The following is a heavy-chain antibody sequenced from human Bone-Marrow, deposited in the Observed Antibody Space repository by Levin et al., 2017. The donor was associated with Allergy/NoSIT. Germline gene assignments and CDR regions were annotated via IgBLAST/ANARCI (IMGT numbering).Heavy chain of an antibody. V-gene: IGHV4-4*02. CDR3: AREENYSRGWYDY. Sequence: SETLSLTCAVSGGSISSSNWWSWVRQPPGKGLEWIGEIYHSGSTNYNPSLKSRVTISVDKSKNQFSLKLSSVTAAETAVYYCAREENYSRGWYDYWGQGTLVTVSS. J-gene: IGHJ4*02. CDR2: IYHSGST. CDR1: GGSISSSNW. D-gene: IGHD6-19*01.